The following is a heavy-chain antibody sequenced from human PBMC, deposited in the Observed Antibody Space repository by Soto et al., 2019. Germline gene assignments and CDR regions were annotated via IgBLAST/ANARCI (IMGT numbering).Heavy chain of an antibody. D-gene: IGHD2-8*01. CDR3: AHSFCTNGVCPVNWFDP. J-gene: IGHJ5*02. V-gene: IGHV2-5*02. Sequence: QITLKESGPTLVKPTQTLTLTCTFSGFSLSTSGVGVGWIRQPPGKAPEWLALIYWDDDKRYSPSLKSRLTITKDTSKNQVVLTMTNMDPVDTATYYCAHSFCTNGVCPVNWFDPWGQGTLVTVSS. CDR1: GFSLSTSGVG. CDR2: IYWDDDK.